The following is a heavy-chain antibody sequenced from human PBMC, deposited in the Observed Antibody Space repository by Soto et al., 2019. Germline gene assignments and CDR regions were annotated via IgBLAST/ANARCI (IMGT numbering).Heavy chain of an antibody. D-gene: IGHD1-1*01. J-gene: IGHJ4*02. CDR3: AKLRALSNNLFFAR. CDR2: IYWNDDE. CDR1: GFSINTGGVG. Sequence: QITLKESGPTLVKPTETLTLTCTLSGFSINTGGVGVGWIRQPPGKAPEWLALIYWNDDEWYSPSLRYRLSVTTHTSKKKGILTMTHMNPADTGTYYCAKLRALSNNLFFARWGQGALVTFSS. V-gene: IGHV2-5*01.